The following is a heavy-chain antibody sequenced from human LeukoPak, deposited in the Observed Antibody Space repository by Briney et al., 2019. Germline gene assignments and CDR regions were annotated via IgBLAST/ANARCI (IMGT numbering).Heavy chain of an antibody. J-gene: IGHJ4*02. D-gene: IGHD6-19*01. Sequence: GESLKISCKGSGYSFTDYWIGWVRQMPGKGLEWMGIIYPGDSDTRYSPSFQGQVTISADTSISTAYLQWSSLKASDTAMYYCATTPLHYSSGWFRDYWGQGTLVTVSS. V-gene: IGHV5-51*01. CDR2: IYPGDSDT. CDR3: ATTPLHYSSGWFRDY. CDR1: GYSFTDYW.